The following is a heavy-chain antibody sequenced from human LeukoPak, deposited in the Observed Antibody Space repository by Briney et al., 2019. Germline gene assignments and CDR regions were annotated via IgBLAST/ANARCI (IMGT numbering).Heavy chain of an antibody. Sequence: PSETLSLTCTISGGSISSSSYYWGWIRQPPGKGLEWIGSIYYSGSTYYNPSLKSRVTISVDTSKNQFSLKLSSVTAADTAVYYCARLEATYYYYYMDVWGKGTTVTVSS. CDR1: GGSISSSSYY. V-gene: IGHV4-39*07. J-gene: IGHJ6*03. D-gene: IGHD1-26*01. CDR2: IYYSGST. CDR3: ARLEATYYYYYMDV.